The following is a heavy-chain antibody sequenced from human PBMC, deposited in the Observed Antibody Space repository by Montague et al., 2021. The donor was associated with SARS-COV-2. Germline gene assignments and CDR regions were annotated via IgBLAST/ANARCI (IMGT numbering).Heavy chain of an antibody. D-gene: IGHD1-7*01. CDR2: TYYGSSWNT. Sequence: CAISGDSVSRHNPAWNWIRQSPSRGLGWLGRTYYGSSWNTDYAVTVKSRITISPDTSKNRFSLHLNSVTPEDTAVYYCARGWNYAFDIWSQGTMVTVSS. CDR1: GDSVSRHNPA. V-gene: IGHV6-1*01. J-gene: IGHJ3*02. CDR3: ARGWNYAFDI.